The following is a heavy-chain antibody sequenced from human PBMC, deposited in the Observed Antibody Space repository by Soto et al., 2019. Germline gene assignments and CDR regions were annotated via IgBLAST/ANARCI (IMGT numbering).Heavy chain of an antibody. V-gene: IGHV4-59*01. J-gene: IGHJ6*02. Sequence: QVQLQESGPGLVKPSETLSLTCTVSGGSISSYYWSWIRQPPGKGLEWSGYIYYSGSTNYNPSLKSRVTISVDTSKNQFSLKLSSVTAADTAVYYCARANVDTAMVPRPGCYYYGMDVWGQGTTVTVSS. CDR1: GGSISSYY. CDR2: IYYSGST. D-gene: IGHD5-18*01. CDR3: ARANVDTAMVPRPGCYYYGMDV.